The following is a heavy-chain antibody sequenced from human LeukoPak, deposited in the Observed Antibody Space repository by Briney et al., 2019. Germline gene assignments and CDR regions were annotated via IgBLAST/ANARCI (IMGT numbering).Heavy chain of an antibody. CDR1: GFTVSSNY. J-gene: IGHJ6*02. V-gene: IGHV3-53*01. CDR2: IYSGGST. Sequence: PGGSLRLSCAASGFTVSSNYMSWVRQAPGKGLEWVSVIYSGGSTYYAESVKGRFTISRDNSKNTLYLQMNSLRAEDTAVYYCARGRQSLAAAGPGYYYGMDVWGQGTTVTVSS. D-gene: IGHD6-13*01. CDR3: ARGRQSLAAAGPGYYYGMDV.